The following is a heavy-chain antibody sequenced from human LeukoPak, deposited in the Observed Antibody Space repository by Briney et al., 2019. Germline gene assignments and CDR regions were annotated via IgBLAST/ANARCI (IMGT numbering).Heavy chain of an antibody. J-gene: IGHJ4*02. CDR1: GFTFSSYA. V-gene: IGHV3-23*01. CDR3: ARDGDWVGGTIDY. D-gene: IGHD1-26*01. Sequence: PGGSLRLSCAASGFTFSSYAMSWVRQAPGKGLEWVSAISGSGGSTYYADSVKGRFTISRDNSKNTLYLQMNSLRAEDTAVYYCARDGDWVGGTIDYWGQGTLVTVSS. CDR2: ISGSGGST.